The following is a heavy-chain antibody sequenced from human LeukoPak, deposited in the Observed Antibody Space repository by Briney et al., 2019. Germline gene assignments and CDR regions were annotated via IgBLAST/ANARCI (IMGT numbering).Heavy chain of an antibody. CDR2: ISYDGSNK. Sequence: GGSLRLSCAASGFTFSSYGMHWVRQAPGKGLEWVAVISYDGSNKYYADSVKGRFTISRDNSKNTLYLQMNSLRAEDTAVYYCAKDHCSSTSCYSGIDYWGQGTLVTVSS. D-gene: IGHD2-2*01. V-gene: IGHV3-30*18. J-gene: IGHJ4*02. CDR1: GFTFSSYG. CDR3: AKDHCSSTSCYSGIDY.